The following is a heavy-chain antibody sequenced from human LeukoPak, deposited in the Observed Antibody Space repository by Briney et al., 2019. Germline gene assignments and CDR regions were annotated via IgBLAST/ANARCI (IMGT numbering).Heavy chain of an antibody. Sequence: PGGSLRLSCAASGFTFSNYAMSWVRQAPGKGLEWVSVISDGGTRTYYAASVEGRFTISRDNSENTLYLQMHSLRAEDTALYYCAKGTYYYPPGSGYSETFGENWGQGTLVIVSS. J-gene: IGHJ4*02. V-gene: IGHV3-23*01. D-gene: IGHD3-10*01. CDR2: ISDGGTRT. CDR1: GFTFSNYA. CDR3: AKGTYYYPPGSGYSETFGEN.